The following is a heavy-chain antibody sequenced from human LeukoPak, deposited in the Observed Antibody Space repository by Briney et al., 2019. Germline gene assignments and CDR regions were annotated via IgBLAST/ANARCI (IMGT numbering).Heavy chain of an antibody. J-gene: IGHJ4*02. CDR3: ARVRGQLWLFFSY. D-gene: IGHD5-18*01. CDR2: INPNSGGT. Sequence: ASVKVSCKASGYTFTGYYIHWVRQAPGQGLEWMGWINPNSGGTNYAQKLQGRVTMTRDTSISTAYMELSRLRSDDTAVYYCARVRGQLWLFFSYWGQGTLVTVSS. V-gene: IGHV1-2*02. CDR1: GYTFTGYY.